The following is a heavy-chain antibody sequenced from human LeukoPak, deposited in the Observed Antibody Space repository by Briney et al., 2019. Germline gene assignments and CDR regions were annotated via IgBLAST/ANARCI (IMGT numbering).Heavy chain of an antibody. V-gene: IGHV5-51*01. Sequence: GESLKISCKGSGYSFASYWIAWVRQMPGKGLEWMGIIYPDDSDTRYSPSFQGQVTITADKSISTAYLQWSGLKASDAAVYYCARLSSTSQPFDPWGQGTLVTVSS. CDR2: IYPDDSDT. CDR3: ARLSSTSQPFDP. CDR1: GYSFASYW. D-gene: IGHD2-2*01. J-gene: IGHJ5*02.